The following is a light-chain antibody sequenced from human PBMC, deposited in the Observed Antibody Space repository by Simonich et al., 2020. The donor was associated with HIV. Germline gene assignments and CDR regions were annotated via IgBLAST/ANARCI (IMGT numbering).Light chain of an antibody. V-gene: IGLV2-14*01. CDR3: SSYTSSSTLV. Sequence: QSALTQPASVSGSPGQSITISCPGTSSDIGGYNNVSWYQPPPGKAPKLMIYDVRKRPSGVPDRFSGSKSCNTASLTISGLQAEDEADYYCSSYTSSSTLVFGGGTKLTVL. J-gene: IGLJ3*02. CDR1: SSDIGGYNN. CDR2: DVR.